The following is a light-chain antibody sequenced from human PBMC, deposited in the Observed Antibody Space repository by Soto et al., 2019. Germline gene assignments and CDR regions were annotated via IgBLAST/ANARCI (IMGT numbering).Light chain of an antibody. Sequence: DIVMTQSPGTLSLSPGERATLSCRASQSVSSSYLAWYQQKPGQAPRLLIYGASSGTTGLTKRFSGSVSGTFFSLTISRLAPEDFTVYYCQQYGSPSWTFGQGTKVDIK. CDR2: GAS. CDR1: QSVSSSY. V-gene: IGKV3-20*01. J-gene: IGKJ1*01. CDR3: QQYGSPSWT.